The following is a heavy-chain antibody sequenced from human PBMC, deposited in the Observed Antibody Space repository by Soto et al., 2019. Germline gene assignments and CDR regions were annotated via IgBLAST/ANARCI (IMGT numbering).Heavy chain of an antibody. Sequence: QVQLVQSGAEVKKPGASVRVSCEASGYTFTSYGISWVRQAPGQVLEWMGWISDYSGSTNYAQKLQDRVTMTTDRSTRAVYMELRRLRSDDTAVYYCARDSWGVGVPDYPSYAMDVGCQGTTVTV. J-gene: IGHJ6*02. D-gene: IGHD2-2*01. CDR2: ISDYSGST. V-gene: IGHV1-18*04. CDR3: ARDSWGVGVPDYPSYAMDV. CDR1: GYTFTSYG.